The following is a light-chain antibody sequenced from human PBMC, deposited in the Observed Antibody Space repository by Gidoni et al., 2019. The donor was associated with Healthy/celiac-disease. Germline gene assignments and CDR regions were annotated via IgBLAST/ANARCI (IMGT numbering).Light chain of an antibody. CDR2: GAS. V-gene: IGKV3D-15*01. Sequence: ELVMTQSPATLSVSPGERATLSCRASQSVSSNLAWYQQKPGQAPRLLFYGASTRATGISARFSGSGSGTGFTLTISSLPSEYFAVYYCQRYNNSHTFGRGTKLEIK. J-gene: IGKJ2*01. CDR3: QRYNNSHT. CDR1: QSVSSN.